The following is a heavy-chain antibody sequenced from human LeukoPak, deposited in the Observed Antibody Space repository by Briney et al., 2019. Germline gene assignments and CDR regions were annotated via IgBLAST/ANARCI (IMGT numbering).Heavy chain of an antibody. CDR2: TGGNT. CDR3: ARGDDSGYYDYFDY. J-gene: IGHJ4*02. Sequence: GGSLRLSGAASGFTVDSNYLSWVRQAPGKGLEWVSNTGGNTYYAASVKGRFTISRDFSKNTVFLHMNSLRAEDTAMYYCARGDDSGYYDYFDYWGQGALVTVSS. CDR1: GFTVDSNY. V-gene: IGHV3-53*01. D-gene: IGHD3-22*01.